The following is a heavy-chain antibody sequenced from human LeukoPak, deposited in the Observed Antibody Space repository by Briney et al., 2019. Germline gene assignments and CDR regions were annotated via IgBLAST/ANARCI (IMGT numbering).Heavy chain of an antibody. V-gene: IGHV3-30-3*01. J-gene: IGHJ4*02. CDR1: GFTFSSYA. CDR2: ISYDGSNK. CDR3: AKVAIFGVVIISTLDY. D-gene: IGHD3-3*01. Sequence: GRSLRLSCAASGFTFSSYAMHWVRQAPGKGLEWVAVISYDGSNKYYADSVKGRFTISRDNSKNTLYLQMNSLRAEDTAVYYCAKVAIFGVVIISTLDYWGQGTLVTVSS.